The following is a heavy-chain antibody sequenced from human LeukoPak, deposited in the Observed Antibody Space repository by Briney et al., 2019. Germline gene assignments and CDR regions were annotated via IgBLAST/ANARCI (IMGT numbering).Heavy chain of an antibody. Sequence: GGSLRLSCAASGFTLSSYSMNWVRQAPGKGLEWVSSISSSSSYIYYADSVKGRFTNSSDNAKNSLYLQMNSLRAEDTAVYYCARNQQRHPIWFDPWGQGTLVTVPS. J-gene: IGHJ5*02. CDR1: GFTLSSYS. V-gene: IGHV3-21*01. CDR3: ARNQQRHPIWFDP. CDR2: ISSSSSYI. D-gene: IGHD6-25*01.